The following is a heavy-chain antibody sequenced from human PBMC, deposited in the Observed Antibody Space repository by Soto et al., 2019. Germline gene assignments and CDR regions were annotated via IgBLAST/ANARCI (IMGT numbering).Heavy chain of an antibody. CDR1: GGSISSGVYY. J-gene: IGHJ4*02. CDR2: IYYSGST. V-gene: IGHV4-31*03. CDR3: ARVDSSWPTYYFDY. Sequence: SETLSLTCTVSGGSISSGVYYWSWIRQHPGKGLEWIGYIYYSGSTYYNPSLKSRVTISVDTSKNQFSLKLSSVTAADTAVYYCARVDSSWPTYYFDYWGQGTLVTVSS. D-gene: IGHD6-13*01.